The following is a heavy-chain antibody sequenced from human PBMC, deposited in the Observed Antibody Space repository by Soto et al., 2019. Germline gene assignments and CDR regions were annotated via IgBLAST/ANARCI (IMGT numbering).Heavy chain of an antibody. V-gene: IGHV5-10-1*01. J-gene: IGHJ6*02. CDR1: GYSFTSYW. CDR3: ARRAVTTTDYYAMDV. D-gene: IGHD4-17*01. CDR2: IDPSDSYT. Sequence: GESLKISCKGSGYSFTSYWISWVRQMPGKGLEWMGRIDPSDSYTNYSPSFQGHVTISADKPISTAYLQWSSLKASDTAMYYCARRAVTTTDYYAMDVWGQGTTVTVSS.